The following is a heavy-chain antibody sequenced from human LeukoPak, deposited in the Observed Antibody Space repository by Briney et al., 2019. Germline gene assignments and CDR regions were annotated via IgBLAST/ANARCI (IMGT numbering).Heavy chain of an antibody. Sequence: GGSLRLSCAASGFTVSSNYMSWVRQAPGKGLEWVSVIYRGRSTYYADSVKGRFTISRDNSKNTLYLQMNSLRAEDTAVYYCARGREDYYDSSGYYVLFGYWGQGTLVTVSS. V-gene: IGHV3-53*01. CDR2: IYRGRST. J-gene: IGHJ4*02. D-gene: IGHD3-22*01. CDR3: ARGREDYYDSSGYYVLFGY. CDR1: GFTVSSNY.